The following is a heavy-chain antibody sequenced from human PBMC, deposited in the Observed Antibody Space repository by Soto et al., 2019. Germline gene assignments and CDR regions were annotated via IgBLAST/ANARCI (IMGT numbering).Heavy chain of an antibody. CDR2: IWYDGSNK. J-gene: IGHJ3*02. D-gene: IGHD6-19*01. CDR1: GFTFSSYG. V-gene: IGHV3-33*01. Sequence: QVQLVESGGGVVQRGGSLRLSCAASGFTFSSYGMHWVRQAPGKGLEWVAVIWYDGSNKYYADSVKGGYTISRDDSKNTVYLQMTSLGAEDTAVYYCTRDPLIAVAAYDAFDIWGQGTAVTVSS. CDR3: TRDPLIAVAAYDAFDI.